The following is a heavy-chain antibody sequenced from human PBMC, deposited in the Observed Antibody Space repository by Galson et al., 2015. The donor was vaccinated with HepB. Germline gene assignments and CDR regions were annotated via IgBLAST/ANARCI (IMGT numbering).Heavy chain of an antibody. CDR3: ARQEGYSYGRGYYGMDV. CDR2: ISAYNGNT. CDR1: GYTFTRYG. J-gene: IGHJ6*02. Sequence: SVKVSCKASGYTFTRYGISWVRQAPGQGLEWMGWISAYNGNTNYAQKLQGRVTISADKSISTAYLQWSSLKASDTAMYYCARQEGYSYGRGYYGMDVWGQGTTVTVSS. V-gene: IGHV1-18*01. D-gene: IGHD5-18*01.